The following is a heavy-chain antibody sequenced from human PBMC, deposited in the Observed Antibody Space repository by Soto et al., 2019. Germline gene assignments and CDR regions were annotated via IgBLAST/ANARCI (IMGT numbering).Heavy chain of an antibody. J-gene: IGHJ4*02. D-gene: IGHD3-3*01. V-gene: IGHV4-34*01. CDR1: GGSVSGYY. CDR3: ARVFNGFWSGYSDY. Sequence: SETLSLTCAVYGGSVSGYYWSWIRQPPGKGLEWIGEINHSGSTNYNPSLKSRVTISVDTSKNQFSLKLSSVTAADTAVYYCARVFNGFWSGYSDYWGQGTLVTVSS. CDR2: INHSGST.